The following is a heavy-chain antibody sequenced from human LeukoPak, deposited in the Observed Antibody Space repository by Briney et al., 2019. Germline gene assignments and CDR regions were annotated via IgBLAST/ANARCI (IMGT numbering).Heavy chain of an antibody. D-gene: IGHD6-6*01. Sequence: PGGSLRLSCAPSGFTFDNYGVHSVPQSPGPDVEWFSLINVDGVSIYYADSLQGRFNISRDNRKNSLYPHMNYLRPSDHALYYLAKVPEYNSLWVRKGADSWGQGTLVTVSS. J-gene: IGHJ4*02. CDR1: GFTFDNYG. CDR2: INVDGVSI. CDR3: AKVPEYNSLWVRKGADS. V-gene: IGHV3-43*02.